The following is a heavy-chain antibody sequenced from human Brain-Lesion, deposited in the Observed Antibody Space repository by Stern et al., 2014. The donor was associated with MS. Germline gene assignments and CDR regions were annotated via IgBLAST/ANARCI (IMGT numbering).Heavy chain of an antibody. CDR3: ARGGAVTTSDYYLDY. V-gene: IGHV3-30*01. CDR1: GFTFSYHA. J-gene: IGHJ4*02. D-gene: IGHD4-17*01. CDR2: ISYDGSDK. Sequence: VQLVESGGGVVQPGRSLRLSCAASGFTFSYHAMHWVRQAPGKGLEGVALISYDGSDKNDADSVKGRFTISRDNSSNTLYLQMNSLRVDDTAVYYCARGGAVTTSDYYLDYWGQGILVTVSS.